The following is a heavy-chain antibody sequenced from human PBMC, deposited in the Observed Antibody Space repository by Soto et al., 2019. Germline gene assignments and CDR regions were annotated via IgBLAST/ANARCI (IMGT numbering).Heavy chain of an antibody. CDR3: ARGGWDFDY. J-gene: IGHJ4*02. V-gene: IGHV3-7*03. Sequence: SLRLSCSASGFTFSSYLMSWVRQAPGKGLEWVANIKQDGSEKYYVDSVKGRFTISRDNAKNSLYLQMNSLRAEDTAVYYCARGGWDFDYWGQGTLVTVSS. CDR1: GFTFSSYL. CDR2: IKQDGSEK. D-gene: IGHD1-26*01.